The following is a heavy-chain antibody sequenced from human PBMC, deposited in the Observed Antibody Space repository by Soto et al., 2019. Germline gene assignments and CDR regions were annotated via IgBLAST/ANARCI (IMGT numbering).Heavy chain of an antibody. V-gene: IGHV4-59*01. D-gene: IGHD5-18*01. CDR3: ASSTAMAPNTYYYYYGMDV. CDR2: IYYSGST. CDR1: GGSISSYY. J-gene: IGHJ6*02. Sequence: PSETLSLTCTVSGGSISSYYWSWIRQPPGKGLEWIGCIYYSGSTNYNPSLKSRVTISVDTSKNQFSLKLSSVTAADTAVYYCASSTAMAPNTYYYYYGMDVWGQGTTVTVSS.